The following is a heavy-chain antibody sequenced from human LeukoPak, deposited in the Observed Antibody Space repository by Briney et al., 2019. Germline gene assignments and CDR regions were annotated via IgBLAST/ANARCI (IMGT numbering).Heavy chain of an antibody. V-gene: IGHV1-69*13. J-gene: IGHJ4*02. Sequence: SVTVSCKASGGTFSSYAISWVRQAPGQGLEWMGGIIPIFGTANYAQKFQGRVTITADESTSTAYMELSSLRSEDTAVYYCARGPPDYYDSSGYSYFDYWGQGTLVTVSS. CDR1: GGTFSSYA. CDR3: ARGPPDYYDSSGYSYFDY. D-gene: IGHD3-22*01. CDR2: IIPIFGTA.